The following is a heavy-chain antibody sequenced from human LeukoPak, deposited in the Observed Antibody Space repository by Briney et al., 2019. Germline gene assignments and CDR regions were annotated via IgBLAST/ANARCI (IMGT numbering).Heavy chain of an antibody. D-gene: IGHD6-6*01. J-gene: IGHJ4*02. CDR3: VIEGYSSSFDY. V-gene: IGHV4-59*01. Sequence: SGTLSLTCTVSGGSISSYYWSWIRQPPGKGLEWIGYIYYSGSTNYNPSLKSRVTISVDTSKNQFSLKLSSVTAADTAVYYCVIEGYSSSFDYWGQGTLVTVSS. CDR2: IYYSGST. CDR1: GGSISSYY.